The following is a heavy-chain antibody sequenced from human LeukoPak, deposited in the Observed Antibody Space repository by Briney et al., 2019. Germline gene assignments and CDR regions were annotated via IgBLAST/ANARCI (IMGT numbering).Heavy chain of an antibody. V-gene: IGHV3-66*01. J-gene: IGHJ4*02. CDR1: GFTVSSNY. CDR3: ATEESRSGVRYSYGSLDY. CDR2: IYSGGST. Sequence: SGGSLRLSCAASGFTVSSNYMSWVRQAPGKGLEWVSVIYSGGSTYYADSVKGRFTISRDNSKNTLYLQMNSLRAEDTAVYYCATEESRSGVRYSYGSLDYWGQGTLVTVSS. D-gene: IGHD5-18*01.